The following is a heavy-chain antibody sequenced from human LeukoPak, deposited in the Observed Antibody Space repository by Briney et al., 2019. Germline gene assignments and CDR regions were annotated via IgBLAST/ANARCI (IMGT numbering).Heavy chain of an antibody. J-gene: IGHJ4*02. D-gene: IGHD3-22*01. CDR1: GDSITNHY. V-gene: IGHV4-59*11. Sequence: SETLSLTCIVSGDSITNHYWSLIRRPPGKGLEWIGYIYYNGIINYNPSLKSRVTISVDTSRNQFSMKLNSVTAADTAVYYCARMKVYYYDSSGYHDYWGQGTLVTVSS. CDR2: IYYNGII. CDR3: ARMKVYYYDSSGYHDY.